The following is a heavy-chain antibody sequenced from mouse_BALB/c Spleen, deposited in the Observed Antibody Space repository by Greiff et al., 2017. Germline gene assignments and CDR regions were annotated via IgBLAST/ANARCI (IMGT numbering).Heavy chain of an antibody. CDR3: ARGVVAEIDY. Sequence: VQLQQSGPELVKPGASVKISCNASGYAFSSSWMNWVKQRPGQGLEWIGRIYPGDGDTNYNGKFKGKATLTADKSSSTAYMQLSSLTSVDSAVYFCARGVVAEIDYWGQGTPVTVSA. CDR2: IYPGDGDT. CDR1: GYAFSSSW. D-gene: IGHD1-1*01. V-gene: IGHV1-82*01. J-gene: IGHJ4*01.